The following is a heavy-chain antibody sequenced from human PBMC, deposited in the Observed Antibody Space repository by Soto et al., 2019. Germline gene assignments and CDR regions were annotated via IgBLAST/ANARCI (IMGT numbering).Heavy chain of an antibody. CDR1: GLTFSTSA. V-gene: IGHV3-23*01. Sequence: GGSLRFSCAASGLTFSTSAMSWVRQAPGKGLEWVSLISASGRSTDYADSVKGRFTISRDNSKSTVYLQMNSLRADDTAVYYCAKDPPSEKLQPDYGMDVWGQGTTVTVSS. CDR3: AKDPPSEKLQPDYGMDV. J-gene: IGHJ6*02. D-gene: IGHD2-15*01. CDR2: ISASGRST.